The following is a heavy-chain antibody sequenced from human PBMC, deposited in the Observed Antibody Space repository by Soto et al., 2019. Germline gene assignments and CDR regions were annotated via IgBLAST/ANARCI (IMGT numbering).Heavy chain of an antibody. V-gene: IGHV1-69*13. CDR2: IIPIFGTA. J-gene: IGHJ4*02. Sequence: GASVKVSCKASGVTFSSYAISWMRQAPGQGLEWMGGIIPIFGTANYAQKFQGRVTITADESTSTAYMELSSLRSEDTAVYYCARGARIAAADNYFDYWGQGTLVTVSS. D-gene: IGHD6-13*01. CDR1: GVTFSSYA. CDR3: ARGARIAAADNYFDY.